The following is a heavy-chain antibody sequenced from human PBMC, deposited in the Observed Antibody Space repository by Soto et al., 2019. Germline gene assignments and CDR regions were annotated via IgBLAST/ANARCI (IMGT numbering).Heavy chain of an antibody. D-gene: IGHD2-15*01. CDR1: GGTFSSYT. J-gene: IGHJ6*03. CDR2: NIPILGIA. CDR3: ARGVVAATGGYYYYYMDV. Sequence: QVQLVQSGAEVKKPGSSVKVSCKASGGTFSSYTISWVRQAPGQGLEWMGRNIPILGIANYAQKFQGRVTITADKSTSTAYMELSSLRSEDTAVYYCARGVVAATGGYYYYYMDVWGKGTTVTVSS. V-gene: IGHV1-69*02.